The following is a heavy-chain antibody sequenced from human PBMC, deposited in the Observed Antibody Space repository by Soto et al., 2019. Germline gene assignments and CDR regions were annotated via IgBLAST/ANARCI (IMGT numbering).Heavy chain of an antibody. V-gene: IGHV4-61*01. J-gene: IGHJ6*02. D-gene: IGHD3-9*01. Sequence: SETLSLTCTVSVGSCSSGSYYWSWILQPPGKGLEWIGYIYYSGSTNYNPSLKSRVTISVDTSKNQFSLKLSSVTAADTAVYYCARGPRRYDILTGYYPSGMDVWGQGTTVTVSS. CDR2: IYYSGST. CDR3: ARGPRRYDILTGYYPSGMDV. CDR1: VGSCSSGSYY.